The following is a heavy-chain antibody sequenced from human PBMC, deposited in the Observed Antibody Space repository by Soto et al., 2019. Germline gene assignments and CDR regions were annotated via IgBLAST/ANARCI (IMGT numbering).Heavy chain of an antibody. Sequence: QTGGSLRLSCAASGFTFSSYAMSWVRQAPGKGLEWVSAISGSGGSTYYADSVKGRFTISRDNSKNTLYLQMNSLRAEDTAVYYCAKDRPIFGVVITRIHYYGMDVWGQGTTVTVSS. V-gene: IGHV3-23*01. CDR2: ISGSGGST. J-gene: IGHJ6*02. CDR3: AKDRPIFGVVITRIHYYGMDV. D-gene: IGHD3-3*01. CDR1: GFTFSSYA.